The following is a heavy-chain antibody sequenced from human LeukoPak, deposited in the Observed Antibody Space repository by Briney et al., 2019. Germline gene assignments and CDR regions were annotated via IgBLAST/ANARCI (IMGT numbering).Heavy chain of an antibody. J-gene: IGHJ5*02. V-gene: IGHV4-34*01. D-gene: IGHD6-19*01. Sequence: PSETLSLTCAVYGGSFSGYYWSWIRQPPGKGLEWIGEINHSGSTNYNPSLKSRVTISVDTSKNQFSLKLSSVTAVDTAVYYCARGPRSSGWYNWFDPWGQGTLVTVSS. CDR1: GGSFSGYY. CDR3: ARGPRSSGWYNWFDP. CDR2: INHSGST.